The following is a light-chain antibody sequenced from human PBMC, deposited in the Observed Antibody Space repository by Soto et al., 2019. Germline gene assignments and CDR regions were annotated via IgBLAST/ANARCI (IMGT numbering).Light chain of an antibody. CDR3: QSFDNSLNAYWV. CDR2: GNT. V-gene: IGLV1-40*01. Sequence: QSVLTQPPSMSGAPGQRVTISCTGSNSNIGAGFDVHWYQQTPGTAPKLLIYGNTNRPSGVPDRFSGSKSGTSASLAITGLQAEDEADYYCQSFDNSLNAYWVFGGGTKVTVL. J-gene: IGLJ3*02. CDR1: NSNIGAGFD.